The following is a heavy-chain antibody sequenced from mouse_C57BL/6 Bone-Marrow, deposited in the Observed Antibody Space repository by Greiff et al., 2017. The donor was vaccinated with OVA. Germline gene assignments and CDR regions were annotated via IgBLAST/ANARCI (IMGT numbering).Heavy chain of an antibody. D-gene: IGHD1-1*01. CDR1: GFTFSAYG. CDR3: ARRSSDRVAMDY. Sequence: EVKLVESGGGLVKPGGSLKLSCEASGFTFSAYGMHWVRQAPEKGLEWVAYISSGSSTIYYAETVKGRFTISRDNAKKTLVLQMTSLRSEDTAMYYCARRSSDRVAMDYWGQGTSVTVSS. CDR2: ISSGSSTI. V-gene: IGHV5-17*01. J-gene: IGHJ4*01.